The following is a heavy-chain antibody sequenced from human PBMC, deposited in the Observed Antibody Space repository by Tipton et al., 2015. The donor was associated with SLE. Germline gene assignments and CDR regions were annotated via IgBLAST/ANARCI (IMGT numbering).Heavy chain of an antibody. Sequence: TLSLTCAVSGGSVSSGGYTWNWIRQPPGKGLEWIGHISNGGSTYYNPSLKSRVIISADTSKIQFSLRLSSVTAADTAVYYCARSSARRLDPWGQGTLVTVSS. J-gene: IGHJ5*02. CDR2: ISNGGST. CDR1: GGSVSSGGYT. D-gene: IGHD2-15*01. CDR3: ARSSARRLDP. V-gene: IGHV4-30-2*01.